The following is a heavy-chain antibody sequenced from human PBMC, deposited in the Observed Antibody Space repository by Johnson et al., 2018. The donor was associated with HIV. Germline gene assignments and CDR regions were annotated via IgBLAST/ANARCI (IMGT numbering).Heavy chain of an antibody. J-gene: IGHJ3*02. CDR1: GFTFSS. Sequence: QVQLVESGGGVVQPGRSLRLSCAASGFTFSSMHWDRQAPGKGLEWVAVISHDGSNKYYADSVKGRFTISRDNSKNTLYLQMNSLRAEDTAVYYCAKALLLTTATSRDAFDIWGQGTMVTVSS. CDR2: ISHDGSNK. V-gene: IGHV3-30*18. D-gene: IGHD4-17*01. CDR3: AKALLLTTATSRDAFDI.